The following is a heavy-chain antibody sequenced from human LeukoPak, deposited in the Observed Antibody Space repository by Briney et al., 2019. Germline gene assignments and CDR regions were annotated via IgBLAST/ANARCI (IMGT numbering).Heavy chain of an antibody. CDR1: GSSVSSGTYY. V-gene: IGHV4-61*01. CDR2: VHHSGIT. CDR3: ARGVLY. D-gene: IGHD2-8*01. J-gene: IGHJ4*01. Sequence: SETLSLTCSVSGSSVSSGTYYWSWIRQPPGKGLERIGNVHHSGITNYNPSLKSRVIISLDTSKNQFSLKLSSVTAADTALYYCARGVLYWGQGTLVTVSS.